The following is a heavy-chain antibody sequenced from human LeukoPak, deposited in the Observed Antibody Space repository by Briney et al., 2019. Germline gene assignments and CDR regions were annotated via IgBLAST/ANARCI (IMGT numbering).Heavy chain of an antibody. CDR1: GYTFTNYE. CDR2: MNPNSGNV. V-gene: IGHV1-8*01. CDR3: VRSKWELLGGGDY. J-gene: IGHJ4*02. D-gene: IGHD1-26*01. Sequence: ASVKVSCKASGYTFTNYEINWVRQATGDGREWMGRMNPNSGNVGYAQKFQARVTMTRDNSTGTAYMELGSVTSEDTAVYYCVRSKWELLGGGDYWGQGTLVTVSS.